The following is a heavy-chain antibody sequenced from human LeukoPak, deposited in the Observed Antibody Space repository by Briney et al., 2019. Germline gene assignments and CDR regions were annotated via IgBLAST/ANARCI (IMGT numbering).Heavy chain of an antibody. J-gene: IGHJ4*02. D-gene: IGHD1-20*01. CDR1: GFTFSSYW. V-gene: IGHV3-21*01. CDR2: ISSSSGYI. CDR3: ARGPYNWRYDY. Sequence: GGSLRLSCAASGFTFSSYWMSWVRQAPGKGLEWVSSISSSSGYIYYADSVKGRFTISRDNAKNSLYLQMNSLRAEDTAVYYCARGPYNWRYDYWGQGTLVTVSS.